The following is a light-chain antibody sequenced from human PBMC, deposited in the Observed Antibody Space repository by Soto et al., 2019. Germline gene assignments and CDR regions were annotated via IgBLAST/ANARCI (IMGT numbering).Light chain of an antibody. Sequence: DLQMTQSPSSLSASVGDRVTITCRASQSISDSLNWYQHKPGTAPKLLIYAASSLQSGVQSRFSGGGSGTDFTLTIKSLQPEDFVTYFCQQSFSFPATFGGGTKVQIK. CDR1: QSISDS. V-gene: IGKV1-39*01. CDR3: QQSFSFPAT. J-gene: IGKJ4*01. CDR2: AAS.